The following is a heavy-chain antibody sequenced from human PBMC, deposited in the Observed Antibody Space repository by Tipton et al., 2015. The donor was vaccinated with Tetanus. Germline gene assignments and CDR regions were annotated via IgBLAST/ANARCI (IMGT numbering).Heavy chain of an antibody. V-gene: IGHV4-39*01. J-gene: IGHJ4*02. CDR2: INYIQGT. CDR1: GGSISSSTYY. CDR3: ARHVRGYSGYDFDY. D-gene: IGHD5-12*01. Sequence: TLSLTCTVFGGSISSSTYYWGWIRQPPGKGLEWIGTINYIQGTYHNPSLKSRVTISVDASKNQFSLKLSSVTAADTAVYYCARHVRGYSGYDFDYWGQGTLVTVSS.